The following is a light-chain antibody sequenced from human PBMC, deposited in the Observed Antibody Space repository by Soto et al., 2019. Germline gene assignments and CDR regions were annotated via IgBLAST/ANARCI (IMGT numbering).Light chain of an antibody. CDR1: QGISSY. V-gene: IGKV1-8*01. J-gene: IGKJ3*01. CDR3: QQYYSYPHT. Sequence: AIRMTQSPSSLSASTGDRVTITCRASQGISSYLAWYQQKPGKAPKLLIYAASTLQSGVPSRFSGSGSGTDFTLTISCLQSEDFATYYCQQYYSYPHTFGPGTKVIS. CDR2: AAS.